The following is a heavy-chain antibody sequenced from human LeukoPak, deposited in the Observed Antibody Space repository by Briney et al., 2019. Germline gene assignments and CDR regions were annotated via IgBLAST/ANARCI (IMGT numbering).Heavy chain of an antibody. Sequence: GGSLRLSCAASGFTFSSYTMSWARQAPGKGLEWVSTITTSDGNTYYADSVKGRFTVSRDNSKNTLFLQMNSLRPEDTAIYYCAREGYYGSGSPPSLYFDYWGQGTLVTVSS. CDR2: ITTSDGNT. D-gene: IGHD3-10*01. CDR1: GFTFSSYT. J-gene: IGHJ4*02. CDR3: AREGYYGSGSPPSLYFDY. V-gene: IGHV3-23*01.